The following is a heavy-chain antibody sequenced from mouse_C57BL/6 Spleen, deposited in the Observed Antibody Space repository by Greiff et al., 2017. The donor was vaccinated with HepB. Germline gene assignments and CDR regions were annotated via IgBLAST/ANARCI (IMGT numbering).Heavy chain of an antibody. D-gene: IGHD2-5*01. V-gene: IGHV5-17*01. J-gene: IGHJ4*01. CDR3: ARHSNYPYYYAMDY. CDR2: ISSGSSTI. CDR1: GFTFSDYG. Sequence: DVMLVESGGGLVKPGGSLKLSCAASGFTFSDYGMHWVRQAPEKGLEWVAYISSGSSTIYYADTVKGRFTISRDNAKNTLFLQMTSLRSEDTAMYYCARHSNYPYYYAMDYWGQGTSVTVSS.